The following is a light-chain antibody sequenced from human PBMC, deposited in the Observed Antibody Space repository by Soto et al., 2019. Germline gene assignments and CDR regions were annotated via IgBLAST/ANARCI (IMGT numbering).Light chain of an antibody. Sequence: DIQMTQSPSSLSAFVGDSVTVTCRASQPIGTSLHWYQQRAGTAPKVLISAATKLQSGVPSRFSGRGSGTDFTPTISNLQPEDSAHYFCQQGYNTFWTFGRGTKVELK. J-gene: IGKJ1*01. V-gene: IGKV1-39*01. CDR1: QPIGTS. CDR2: AAT. CDR3: QQGYNTFWT.